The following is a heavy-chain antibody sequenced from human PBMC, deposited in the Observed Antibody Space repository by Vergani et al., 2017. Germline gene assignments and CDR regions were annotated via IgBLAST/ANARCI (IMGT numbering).Heavy chain of an antibody. J-gene: IGHJ6*03. D-gene: IGHD2-21*01. CDR1: GYSITSGFY. Sequence: QVQLQESGPGLVKPSETLSLTCSVSGYSITSGFYWAWIRQPPGKGLEWIVSVSHSGSTFYNSSLRSRVTITLDTSRNQFSLQLSSVTAADTAVYYCARASHCINCYSEGHNGPGYYYMDVWGKGTTVTVSS. CDR2: VSHSGST. V-gene: IGHV4-38-2*02. CDR3: ARASHCINCYSEGHNGPGYYYMDV.